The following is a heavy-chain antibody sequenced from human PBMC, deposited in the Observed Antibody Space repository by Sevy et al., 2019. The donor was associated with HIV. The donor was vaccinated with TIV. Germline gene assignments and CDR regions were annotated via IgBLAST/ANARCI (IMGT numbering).Heavy chain of an antibody. CDR2: IYPDDSDT. J-gene: IGHJ6*02. CDR1: GYSVATYW. CDR3: ARGARGTLPSFYYYTLNV. V-gene: IGHV5-51*01. Sequence: GESLKSSCKGSGYSVATYWIAWVRQMPGKGLEWMGIIYPDDSDTRYSPSFQGQVTISADKSISTAYLQWSTLKAYDTAKYYCARGARGTLPSFYYYTLNVWGQVTTVTASS. D-gene: IGHD1-1*01.